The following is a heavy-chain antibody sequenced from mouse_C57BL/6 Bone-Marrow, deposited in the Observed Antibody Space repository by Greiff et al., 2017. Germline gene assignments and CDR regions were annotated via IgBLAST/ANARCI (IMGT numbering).Heavy chain of an antibody. V-gene: IGHV1-81*01. Sequence: QVQLQQSGAELARPGASVKLSCKASGYTFTSYGISWVKQRTGQGLEWIGEIYPRSGNTYYNEKFKGKATLTADKSSSTAYMELRSLTSEDSAVYFCAGWGPRAWFAYWGQGTLVTVSA. CDR1: GYTFTSYG. CDR2: IYPRSGNT. J-gene: IGHJ3*01. CDR3: AGWGPRAWFAY.